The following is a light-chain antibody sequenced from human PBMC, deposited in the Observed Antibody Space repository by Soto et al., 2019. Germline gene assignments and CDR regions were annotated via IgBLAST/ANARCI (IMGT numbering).Light chain of an antibody. CDR3: CSYTGSYSLV. J-gene: IGLJ2*01. Sequence: QSALTQPRSVSGSPGQSVTISCTGTSSDIGAYDFVSWHQHHPGKAPKVIIYDVTKQPSGVPDRFSGSKSGNTASLTISGLQAEDEADYHCCSYTGSYSLVFGGGTKVTVL. V-gene: IGLV2-11*01. CDR2: DVT. CDR1: SSDIGAYDF.